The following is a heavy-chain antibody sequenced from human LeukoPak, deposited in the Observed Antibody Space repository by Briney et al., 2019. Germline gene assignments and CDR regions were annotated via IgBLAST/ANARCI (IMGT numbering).Heavy chain of an antibody. Sequence: PGGSLRLSCAASGFTFSTYSMNWVRQAPGKGLEWVSYISTSSSTMYYADSVKGRFTISRDNARNSLYLQMNSLRAEDTAVYYCARDRGKQQLPQLFYYYYMDVWGKGTTVTVSS. V-gene: IGHV3-48*01. D-gene: IGHD6-13*01. CDR3: ARDRGKQQLPQLFYYYYMDV. J-gene: IGHJ6*03. CDR1: GFTFSTYS. CDR2: ISTSSSTM.